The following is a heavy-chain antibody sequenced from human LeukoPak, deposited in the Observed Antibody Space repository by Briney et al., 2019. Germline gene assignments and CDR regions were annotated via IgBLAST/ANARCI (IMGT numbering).Heavy chain of an antibody. CDR1: GFTFSVYA. CDR2: IRVSGGGAT. V-gene: IGHV3-23*01. CDR3: AKPTGTGDAKWYFDS. D-gene: IGHD3-10*01. J-gene: IGHJ4*02. Sequence: PGGSLRLSCAASGFTFSVYAMTWVRQAPGKGLEWVSTIRVSGGGATYYADSVQGRFTISRDNSKNTLYLQMSSLRVEDTAVYYCAKPTGTGDAKWYFDSWGQGTLVTVSS.